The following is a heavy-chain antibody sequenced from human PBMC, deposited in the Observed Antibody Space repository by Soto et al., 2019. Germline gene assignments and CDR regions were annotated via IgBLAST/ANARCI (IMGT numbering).Heavy chain of an antibody. CDR2: ISGSGGST. V-gene: IGHV3-23*01. D-gene: IGHD2-2*01. J-gene: IGHJ4*02. CDR3: AKSEDRNPQPVAIDY. Sequence: GGSLRLSCAASGVTFSSYAMSWVRQAPGKGLEWVSAISGSGGSTYYADSVKGRFTISRDNSKNTLYLQMNSLRAEDTAVYYCAKSEDRNPQPVAIDYWGQGTLVTVSS. CDR1: GVTFSSYA.